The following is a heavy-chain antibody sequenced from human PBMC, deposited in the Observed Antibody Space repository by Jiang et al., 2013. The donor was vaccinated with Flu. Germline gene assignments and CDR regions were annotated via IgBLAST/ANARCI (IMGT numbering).Heavy chain of an antibody. Sequence: SHGISWVRQAPGQGLEWMGWISAYNGNTNYAQKLQGRVTMTTDTSTSTAYMELRSLRSDDTAVYYCARGGVGATPFDYWGQGTLVTVSS. J-gene: IGHJ4*02. CDR1: SHG. V-gene: IGHV1-18*01. CDR2: ISAYNGNT. CDR3: ARGGVGATPFDY. D-gene: IGHD1-26*01.